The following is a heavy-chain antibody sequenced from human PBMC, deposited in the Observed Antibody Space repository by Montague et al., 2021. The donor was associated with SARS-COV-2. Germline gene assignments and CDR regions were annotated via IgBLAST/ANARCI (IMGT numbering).Heavy chain of an antibody. V-gene: IGHV3-23*01. CDR2: LSGSGGST. J-gene: IGHJ4*02. Sequence: SLRLSCAASGFTFSSYAVSWVRQAPGKGLEWVSALSGSGGSTYYADSVKGRFTISRDNSKNTLYLQMNSLRAEDTAVYYCAVDIVATIKRTFDYWGQGTLVTVSS. CDR1: GFTFSSYA. CDR3: AVDIVATIKRTFDY. D-gene: IGHD5-12*01.